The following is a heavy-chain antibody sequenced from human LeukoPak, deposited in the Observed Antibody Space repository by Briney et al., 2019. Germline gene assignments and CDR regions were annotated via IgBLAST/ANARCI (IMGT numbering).Heavy chain of an antibody. D-gene: IGHD3-10*01. CDR1: GYTFTSYG. Sequence: GASVKVSCKASGYTFTSYGISWVRQAPGQGLEWMGWISGYNGNTNYAQKLQGRVTMTTDTSTSTAYMELRSLRSDDTAVYYCARAIGVSPRWFGELLVPWFDPWGQGTLVTVSS. J-gene: IGHJ5*02. CDR2: ISGYNGNT. V-gene: IGHV1-18*01. CDR3: ARAIGVSPRWFGELLVPWFDP.